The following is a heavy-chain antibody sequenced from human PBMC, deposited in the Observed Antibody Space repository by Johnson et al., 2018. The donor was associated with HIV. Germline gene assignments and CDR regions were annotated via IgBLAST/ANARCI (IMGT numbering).Heavy chain of an antibody. D-gene: IGHD5-18*01. CDR1: GFTFSSYG. V-gene: IGHV3-33*08. CDR2: IRYDGSNK. Sequence: QMLLVESGGGLVKPGRSLRLSCAASGFTFSSYGMHWVRQAPGKGLEWVAFIRYDGSNKYYADSVKGRFTISRDNSKNTLYLQMNSLRGEDTAVYYCGRPRIQLWSLDAFDIWGQGTMVTVSS. J-gene: IGHJ3*02. CDR3: GRPRIQLWSLDAFDI.